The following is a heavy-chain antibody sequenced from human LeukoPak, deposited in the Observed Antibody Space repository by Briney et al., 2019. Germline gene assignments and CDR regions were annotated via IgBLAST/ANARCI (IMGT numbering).Heavy chain of an antibody. CDR1: GFTFDDYA. V-gene: IGHV3-9*01. D-gene: IGHD3-22*01. J-gene: IGHJ3*02. CDR2: ISWNNGSI. CDR3: AKVRTMIGPYDAFDI. Sequence: GRSLRLSCAASGFTFDDYAMHWVRQAPGKGLEWVSGISWNNGSIGYADSVKGRFTISRDNAKNSLYLQMNSLRAEDTALYYCAKVRTMIGPYDAFDIWGQRTMVTLSS.